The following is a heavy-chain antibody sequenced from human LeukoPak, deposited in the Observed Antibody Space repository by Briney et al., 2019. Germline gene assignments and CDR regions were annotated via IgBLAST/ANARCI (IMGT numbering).Heavy chain of an antibody. V-gene: IGHV4-39*02. CDR1: GGSISSSSYY. CDR3: ARDLPSYYYDSSGYPTGGFDY. CDR2: IDYSGTT. Sequence: ETLSLTCTVSGGSISSSSYYWAWIRQPPGKGLEWIGSIDYSGTTYHNPSLKSRVTLFVDTSKNQFSLRLSSVTAADAAVYYCARDLPSYYYDSSGYPTGGFDYWGQGTLVTVSS. J-gene: IGHJ4*02. D-gene: IGHD3-22*01.